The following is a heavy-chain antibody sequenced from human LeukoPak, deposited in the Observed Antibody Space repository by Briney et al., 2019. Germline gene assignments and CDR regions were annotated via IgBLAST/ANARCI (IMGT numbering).Heavy chain of an antibody. CDR2: MNIDGSEK. CDR3: ARDPAEWELLLDY. V-gene: IGHV3-7*01. D-gene: IGHD1-26*01. J-gene: IGHJ4*02. Sequence: QPGGSLRLSCAASGFTFSNYWMGWVRQAPGKRLEWVANMNIDGSEKYYADSVKGRFSISRDNARNSVYLQMASLRVEDTAVYYCARDPAEWELLLDYWGQGTLVTVSS. CDR1: GFTFSNYW.